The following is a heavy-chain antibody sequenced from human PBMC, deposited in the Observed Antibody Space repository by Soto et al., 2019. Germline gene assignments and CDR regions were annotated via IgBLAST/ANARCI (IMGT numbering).Heavy chain of an antibody. CDR3: ARGLELRYFDWLLRDYYYGMDV. J-gene: IGHJ6*02. D-gene: IGHD3-9*01. CDR2: INHSGST. Sequence: SETLSLTCAVYGGSFSGYYWSWIRQPPGKGLEWIGEINHSGSTNYNPSLKSRVTISVDTSKNQFSLKLSSVTAADTAVYYCARGLELRYFDWLLRDYYYGMDVWGQGTTVTVSS. CDR1: GGSFSGYY. V-gene: IGHV4-34*01.